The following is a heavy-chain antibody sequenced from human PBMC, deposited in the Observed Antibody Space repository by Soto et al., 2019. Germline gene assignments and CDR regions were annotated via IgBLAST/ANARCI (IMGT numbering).Heavy chain of an antibody. CDR3: ARDSVSTIGDFDN. Sequence: QVQLVQSGAEVKEPGDSVRVSCEASGYTFTAYYIHWVRRAPGQGLEWMGWINPNSGATNHAQKFQGRVTMTRDRSITTAYMDLNGLTSDDTAVYYCARDSVSTIGDFDNWGQGTLVTVSS. J-gene: IGHJ4*02. CDR2: INPNSGAT. CDR1: GYTFTAYY. V-gene: IGHV1-2*02. D-gene: IGHD5-12*01.